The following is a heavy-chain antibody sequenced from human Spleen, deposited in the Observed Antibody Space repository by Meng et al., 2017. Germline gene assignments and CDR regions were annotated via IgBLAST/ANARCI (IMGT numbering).Heavy chain of an antibody. CDR2: IYYSGST. J-gene: IGHJ4*02. CDR1: GGSISNGDYY. D-gene: IGHD1-26*01. V-gene: IGHV4-30-4*01. Sequence: QVQLQESGPGLVKPSQTLSLTCTVSGGSISNGDYYWSWIRQPPGKGLEWIGYIYYSGSTYYNPSFKSRVTISLDKSKNQFSLKLSSVTAADTAVYYCAREASGTYYYWGQGTLVTVSS. CDR3: AREASGTYYY.